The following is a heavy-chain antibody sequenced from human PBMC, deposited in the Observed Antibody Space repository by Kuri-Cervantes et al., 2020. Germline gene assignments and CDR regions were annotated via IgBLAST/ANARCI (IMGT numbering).Heavy chain of an antibody. J-gene: IGHJ4*02. Sequence: GGSLRLSCAASGFTFSSYGMHWVRQAPGKGLEWVAVISYDGSNKYYADSVKGRFTISRDNSKNTLYLQMNSLRAEDTAVYYCARGSIAAKRVKDYWGQGTLVTVSS. CDR1: GFTFSSYG. CDR3: ARGSIAAKRVKDY. CDR2: ISYDGSNK. V-gene: IGHV3-30*03. D-gene: IGHD6-6*01.